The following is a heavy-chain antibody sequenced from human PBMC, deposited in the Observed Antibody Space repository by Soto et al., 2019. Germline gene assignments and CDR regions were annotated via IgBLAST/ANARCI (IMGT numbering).Heavy chain of an antibody. V-gene: IGHV4-31*03. J-gene: IGHJ4*02. CDR2: IYYSGST. CDR3: ARGPYHYDILTGYTPGPFDY. CDR1: GGSISSGGYY. Sequence: SETLSLTCTVSGGSISSGGYYWSWIRQHPGKGLEWIGHIYYSGSTYYNPSLKSRVTISVDTSKNQFSLKLSSVTAADTAVYYCARGPYHYDILTGYTPGPFDYWGQGTLVTVSS. D-gene: IGHD3-9*01.